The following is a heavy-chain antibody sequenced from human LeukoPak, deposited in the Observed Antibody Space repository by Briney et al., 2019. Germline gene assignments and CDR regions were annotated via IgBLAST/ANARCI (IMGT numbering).Heavy chain of an antibody. D-gene: IGHD2-15*01. CDR3: ARDVSGGNCLFDY. CDR2: INPSGGST. CDR1: GYTFTTYY. Sequence: ASVKVSCKASGYTFTTYYFHWVRQAPGQGLEWMGIINPSGGSTSYAQKFQDRVTMTRDTSTSTLYMELTSLRSEDTAVYYCARDVSGGNCLFDYWGQGTLSPSPQ. V-gene: IGHV1-46*01. J-gene: IGHJ4*02.